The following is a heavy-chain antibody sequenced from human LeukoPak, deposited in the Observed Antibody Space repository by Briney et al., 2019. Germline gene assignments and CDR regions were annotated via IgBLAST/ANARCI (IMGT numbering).Heavy chain of an antibody. CDR2: IYSGGST. CDR1: GFTVSSNY. D-gene: IGHD2-2*01. CDR3: ARTKSTLWPAAISDY. V-gene: IGHV3-53*01. J-gene: IGHJ4*02. Sequence: GGSLRLSCAASGFTVSSNYMSWVRQAPGKGLEWVSVIYSGGSTYYADSVKGRLTISRDNSKNTLYLQMNSLRAEDTAVYYCARTKSTLWPAAISDYWGQGTLSPSPQ.